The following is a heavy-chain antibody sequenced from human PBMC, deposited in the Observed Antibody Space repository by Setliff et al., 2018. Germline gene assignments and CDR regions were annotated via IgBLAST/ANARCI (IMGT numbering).Heavy chain of an antibody. Sequence: GGSLRLSCAASGFNLRTSSMNWVRQAPGKGLEWIAFMSAMGITFYYADSVKGRFTISRDRVKNSLYLQLSRLRVDDTAVYYCARDQVYGSSWYYYYYGMDVWGQGTTVTVSS. J-gene: IGHJ6*02. CDR1: GFNLRTSS. CDR3: ARDQVYGSSWYYYYYGMDV. CDR2: MSAMGITF. V-gene: IGHV3-48*01. D-gene: IGHD6-13*01.